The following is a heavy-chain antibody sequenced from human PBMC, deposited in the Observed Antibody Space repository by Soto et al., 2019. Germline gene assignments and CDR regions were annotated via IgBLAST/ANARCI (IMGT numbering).Heavy chain of an antibody. CDR3: ARGGNYYDSSGYYQIDY. D-gene: IGHD3-22*01. CDR1: GYTFTGYY. J-gene: IGHJ4*02. Sequence: ASVKVSCKASGYTFTGYYMHWVRQAPGQGLEWMGWINPNSGGTNYAQKLQGWVTMTRDTSISTAYMELSRLRSDDTAVYYCARGGNYYDSSGYYQIDYWGQGTLVTVSS. V-gene: IGHV1-2*04. CDR2: INPNSGGT.